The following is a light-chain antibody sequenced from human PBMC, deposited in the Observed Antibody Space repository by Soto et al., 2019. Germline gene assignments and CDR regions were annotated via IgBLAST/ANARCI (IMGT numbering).Light chain of an antibody. CDR1: SSDVGGYNY. Sequence: QSALTQPASVSGSPGQSITISCTGTSSDVGGYNYISWYQQHPDKAPTLLIYDVTNRPSGVSTRFSGSKSGNTASLTISGLQAEDEADYYCSSYISSSAYVFGTGTKVTVL. V-gene: IGLV2-14*01. J-gene: IGLJ1*01. CDR2: DVT. CDR3: SSYISSSAYV.